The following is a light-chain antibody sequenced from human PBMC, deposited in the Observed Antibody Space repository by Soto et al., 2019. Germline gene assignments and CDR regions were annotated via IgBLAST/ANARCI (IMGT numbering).Light chain of an antibody. CDR1: ALAKQY. J-gene: IGLJ1*01. Sequence: SYELTQPPSVSVSPGQTARITCSGDALAKQYAYWYQQKPGQAPLLVIYKDSERPSGIPERFSGFGSGTTVMLTISGVQAEDEADYYCQSADSSGTYVFGTGTKLTVL. CDR2: KDS. CDR3: QSADSSGTYV. V-gene: IGLV3-25*03.